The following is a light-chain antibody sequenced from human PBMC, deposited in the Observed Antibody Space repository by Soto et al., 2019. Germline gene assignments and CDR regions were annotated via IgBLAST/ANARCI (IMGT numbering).Light chain of an antibody. CDR3: QQYNSYSRT. Sequence: TQSPGTLSLSPGERVTITCRASQSISSWLAWYQQKPGKAPKLLIYDASSLESGVPSRFSGSGSGTEFTLTISSLQPDDFATYYCQQYNSYSRTFGQGTKVEIK. CDR2: DAS. V-gene: IGKV1-5*01. J-gene: IGKJ1*01. CDR1: QSISSW.